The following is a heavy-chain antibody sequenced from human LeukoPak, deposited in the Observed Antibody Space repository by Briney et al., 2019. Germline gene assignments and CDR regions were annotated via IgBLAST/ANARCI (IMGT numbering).Heavy chain of an antibody. V-gene: IGHV3-66*01. CDR2: IYSGGRT. CDR3: ARDMYYYDSSGYSPFDY. CDR1: GFTVSSNY. Sequence: GGSLRLSCAASGFTVSSNYMSWVRQAPGKGLEWVSVIYSGGRTYYADSVKGRFTISRDNSKNTLYLQMNSLRAEDTAVYYCARDMYYYDSSGYSPFDYWGQGTLVTVSS. J-gene: IGHJ4*02. D-gene: IGHD3-22*01.